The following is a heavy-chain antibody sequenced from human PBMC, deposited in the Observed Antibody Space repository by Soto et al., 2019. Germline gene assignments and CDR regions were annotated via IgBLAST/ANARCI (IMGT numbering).Heavy chain of an antibody. CDR2: ISGSGGST. Sequence: GGSLRLSCAASGFTFSSYAMSWVRQAPGKGLEWVSAISGSGGSTYYADSVKGRFTISRDNSKNTLYLQMNSLRAEDTAVYYCAKALIGEGTRRTLNYFDYWGQGTLVTVSS. V-gene: IGHV3-23*01. CDR3: AKALIGEGTRRTLNYFDY. CDR1: GFTFSSYA. J-gene: IGHJ4*02. D-gene: IGHD3-16*01.